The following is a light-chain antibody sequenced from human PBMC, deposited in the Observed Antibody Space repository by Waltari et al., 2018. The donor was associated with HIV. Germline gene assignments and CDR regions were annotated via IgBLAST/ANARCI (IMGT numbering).Light chain of an antibody. Sequence: QAVVTQEPSLTVSPGGTVTLTCGSSTGAVTSGHYPYWFQQKPGQAPRTLLYDTSNKHAWTPARFSASRRGGKAALTLSGAQPEDEAEYYCLLSYSAARLVVFGGGTKLTVL. CDR2: DTS. J-gene: IGLJ2*01. CDR3: LLSYSAARLVV. V-gene: IGLV7-46*01. CDR1: TGAVTSGHY.